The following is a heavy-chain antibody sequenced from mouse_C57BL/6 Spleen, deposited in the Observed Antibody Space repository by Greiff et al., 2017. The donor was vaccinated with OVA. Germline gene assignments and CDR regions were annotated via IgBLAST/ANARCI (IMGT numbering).Heavy chain of an antibody. D-gene: IGHD3-2*02. Sequence: QVQLQQSGAELLMPGASVKLSCKASGYTFTSYWMHWVKQRPGQGLEWIGEIDPSDSYTNYNQKFKGKSTLTVDKSSSTAYMQLSSLTSEDSAVYYCARQTAQATLDYWGQGTTLTVSS. V-gene: IGHV1-69*01. J-gene: IGHJ2*01. CDR1: GYTFTSYW. CDR3: ARQTAQATLDY. CDR2: IDPSDSYT.